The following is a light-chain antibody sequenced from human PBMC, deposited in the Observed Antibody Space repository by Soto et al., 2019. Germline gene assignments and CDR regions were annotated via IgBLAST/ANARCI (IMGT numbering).Light chain of an antibody. Sequence: QSVLTQPPSVSAAPGQRVTISCTGSSSNIGAGYEAHWYQQVPGTAPKLLIYENNNRPSGVPDRFSGSKSGTSASLAITGVQAEDEAEYYCQSYDSSLSGYVFGTGPKLTVL. V-gene: IGLV1-40*01. CDR1: SSNIGAGYE. CDR3: QSYDSSLSGYV. CDR2: ENN. J-gene: IGLJ1*01.